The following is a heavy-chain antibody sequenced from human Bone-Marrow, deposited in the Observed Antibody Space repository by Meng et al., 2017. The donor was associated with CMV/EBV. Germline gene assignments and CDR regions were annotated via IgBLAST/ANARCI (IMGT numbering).Heavy chain of an antibody. D-gene: IGHD4-23*01. J-gene: IGHJ4*02. CDR2: ISGSGGTT. CDR3: AKDQKYGGNSHFDY. V-gene: IGHV3-23*01. Sequence: GGTLRLSCAASGFTFRSYGMHWVRQAPGRGLEWVSVISGSGGTTHYAGPVKGRFTISRDNSKNTLYLQMNSLGVEDTAVYYCAKDQKYGGNSHFDYWGQGTLVTVSS. CDR1: GFTFRSYG.